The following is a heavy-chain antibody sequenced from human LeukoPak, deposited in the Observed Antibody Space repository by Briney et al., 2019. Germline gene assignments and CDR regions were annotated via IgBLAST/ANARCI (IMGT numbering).Heavy chain of an antibody. V-gene: IGHV3-7*03. Sequence: PGGSLRVSCAASGFTFSNYWMSWVRQAPGRGPEWVANVNRDGSETYYLDSVKGRFTISKDNAKNSLYLQMNSLRAEDTALYHCARNNGMDVWGQGTTVIVSS. CDR1: GFTFSNYW. CDR3: ARNNGMDV. J-gene: IGHJ6*02. CDR2: VNRDGSET.